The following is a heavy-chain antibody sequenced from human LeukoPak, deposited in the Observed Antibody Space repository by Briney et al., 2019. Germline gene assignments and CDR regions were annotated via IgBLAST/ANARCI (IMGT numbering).Heavy chain of an antibody. CDR3: ARVGSGSYYRHFDY. Sequence: PSETLSLTCTDSGGSISSYYWSWIRQPPGKGLEWIGYIYYSGSTNYNPSLKSRVTISVDTSKNQFSLTLSSVTAADTAVYYCARVGSGSYYRHFDYWGQGILVTVSS. D-gene: IGHD1-26*01. V-gene: IGHV4-59*01. CDR2: IYYSGST. CDR1: GGSISSYY. J-gene: IGHJ4*02.